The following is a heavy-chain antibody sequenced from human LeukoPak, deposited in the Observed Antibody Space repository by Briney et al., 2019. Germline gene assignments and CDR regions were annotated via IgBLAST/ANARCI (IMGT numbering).Heavy chain of an antibody. Sequence: GGSPRLSCAASGFTFDDYAMHWVRQAPGKGLEWVSGISWNSGSIGYADSVKGRFTISRDNAKNSLYLQMNSLRAEDTALYYCAKDTSLLWFGELGHWGQGTLVTVSS. V-gene: IGHV3-9*01. CDR2: ISWNSGSI. CDR3: AKDTSLLWFGELGH. J-gene: IGHJ4*02. D-gene: IGHD3-10*01. CDR1: GFTFDDYA.